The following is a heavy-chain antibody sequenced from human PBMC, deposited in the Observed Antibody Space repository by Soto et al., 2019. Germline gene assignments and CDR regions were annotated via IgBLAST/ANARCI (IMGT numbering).Heavy chain of an antibody. CDR2: ISGSGGST. J-gene: IGHJ6*02. V-gene: IGHV3-23*01. CDR3: AKAQGTVSYYRYGMDV. Sequence: EVQLLGSGGGLVQPGGSLRLSCAASGFTFSNYAMRWVRQAPGKGLEWVSGISGSGGSTYDADSVKGRFTISRDNSKNTLYLHMNSVRADDTAVYYCAKAQGTVSYYRYGMDVWGQGTTVTVSS. D-gene: IGHD2-21*02. CDR1: GFTFSNYA.